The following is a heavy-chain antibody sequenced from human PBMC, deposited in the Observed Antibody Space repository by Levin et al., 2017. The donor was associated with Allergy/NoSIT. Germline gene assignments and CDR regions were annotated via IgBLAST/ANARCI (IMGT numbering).Heavy chain of an antibody. CDR1: GGSISSGGYS. CDR2: IYHSGST. J-gene: IGHJ6*03. Sequence: PSETLSLTCAVSGGSISSGGYSWSWIRQPPGKGLEWIGYIYHSGSTYYNPSLKSRVTISVDRSKNQFSLKLSSVTAADTAVYYCARSWLRSRLAYFDYYMDVWGKGTTVTVSS. CDR3: ARSWLRSRLAYFDYYMDV. D-gene: IGHD5-12*01. V-gene: IGHV4-30-2*01.